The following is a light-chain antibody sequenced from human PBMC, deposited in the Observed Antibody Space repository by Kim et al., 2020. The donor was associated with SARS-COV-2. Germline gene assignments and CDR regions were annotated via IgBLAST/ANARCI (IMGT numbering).Light chain of an antibody. CDR1: STNVENNY. Sequence: QEVTICGIGSSTNVENNYVSWCHQRPGTTPKLLIYDNYNLHSGIPDRLSGSKSGTSSTLGITRLQTVEEAGYYSGTWDISLSAVKFCGGTQLTDL. CDR2: DNY. CDR3: GTWDISLSAVK. V-gene: IGLV1-51*01. J-gene: IGLJ2*01.